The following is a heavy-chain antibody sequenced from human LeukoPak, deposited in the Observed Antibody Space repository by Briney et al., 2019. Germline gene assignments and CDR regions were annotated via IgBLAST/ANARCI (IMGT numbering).Heavy chain of an antibody. J-gene: IGHJ6*03. V-gene: IGHV4-39*01. D-gene: IGHD2-2*01. CDR3: ARLSPLYCSSTSCSHRYYYYMDV. Sequence: SETLSLTCTVSGGSISGSGYYWGWIRQPPGKGLEWIGSVYYSGSTYYNPSLKSRVTISVDTSKNQFSLKLSSVTAADTAVYYCARLSPLYCSSTSCSHRYYYYMDVWGKGTTVTVSS. CDR2: VYYSGST. CDR1: GGSISGSGYY.